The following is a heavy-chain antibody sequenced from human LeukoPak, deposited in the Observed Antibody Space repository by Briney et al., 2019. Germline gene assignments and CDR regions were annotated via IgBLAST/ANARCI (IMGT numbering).Heavy chain of an antibody. CDR3: ERGFSMVRGVILGYDY. CDR2: INPSGGST. CDR1: GYTFTSYY. V-gene: IGHV1-46*01. D-gene: IGHD3-10*01. J-gene: IGHJ4*02. Sequence: ASVKVSCKASGYTFTSYYMHWLRQAPGQGLEWMGIINPSGGSTSYAQKFQGRVTMTRDTSTSTVYMELSSLRSEDTAVYYCERGFSMVRGVILGYDYWGQGTLVTVSS.